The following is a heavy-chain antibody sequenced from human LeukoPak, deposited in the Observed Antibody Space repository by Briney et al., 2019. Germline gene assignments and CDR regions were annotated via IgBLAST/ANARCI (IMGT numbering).Heavy chain of an antibody. CDR1: GFTFSNYG. J-gene: IGHJ4*02. CDR2: IWYDGSNK. CDR3: AVHCSSSSCPPDY. D-gene: IGHD2-2*01. V-gene: IGHV3-33*01. Sequence: GGSLRLSCAASGFTFSNYGMHWVRQAPGKGPEWVAVIWYDGSNKYYADSVKGRFTISRDNSKNTLYLQMNSLRAEDTAVYYCAVHCSSSSCPPDYWGQGTLVTVSS.